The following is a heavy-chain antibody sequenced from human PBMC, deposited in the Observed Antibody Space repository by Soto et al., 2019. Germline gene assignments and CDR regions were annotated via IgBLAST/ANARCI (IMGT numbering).Heavy chain of an antibody. CDR1: GYTFTDYY. D-gene: IGHD3-22*01. CDR3: ASPPYISAWNPFDY. Sequence: ASVKVSCKASGYTFTDYYLHWVRQAPGQGLEWMGWINPNSGGTNYAQNFQGRVTMTRDTSISTAYIELRRLTSDDTAVYYCASPPYISAWNPFDYWG. CDR2: INPNSGGT. J-gene: IGHJ4*01. V-gene: IGHV1-2*02.